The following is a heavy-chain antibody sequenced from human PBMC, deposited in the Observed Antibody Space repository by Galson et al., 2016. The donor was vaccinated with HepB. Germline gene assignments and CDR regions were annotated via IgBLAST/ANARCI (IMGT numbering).Heavy chain of an antibody. CDR1: GFTVSNYN. CDR3: ARNRHCSGGSCYGA. CDR2: IYSGGSK. J-gene: IGHJ5*02. V-gene: IGHV3-66*01. Sequence: SLRLSCAASGFTVSNYNMRWVRQAPGKGLEWVSLIYSGGSKYYADTGKGRFTISGDSSKNTLYLQMNSLRAEDTAVYYCARNRHCSGGSCYGAWGQGTPVTVSS. D-gene: IGHD2-15*01.